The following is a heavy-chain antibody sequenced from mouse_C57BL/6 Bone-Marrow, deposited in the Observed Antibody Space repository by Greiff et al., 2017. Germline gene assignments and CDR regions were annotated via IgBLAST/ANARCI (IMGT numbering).Heavy chain of an antibody. J-gene: IGHJ3*01. CDR2: IYPRSGNT. D-gene: IGHD1-1*01. Sequence: QVQLQQSGAELARPGASVKLSCKASGYTFTSYGISWVKQRTGQGLEWIGEIYPRSGNTYYNEKFKGKATLTADKSSSTAYMELRSLTSEGSAVYFCARPHYGSSPAWFAYWGQGTLVTVSA. V-gene: IGHV1-81*01. CDR1: GYTFTSYG. CDR3: ARPHYGSSPAWFAY.